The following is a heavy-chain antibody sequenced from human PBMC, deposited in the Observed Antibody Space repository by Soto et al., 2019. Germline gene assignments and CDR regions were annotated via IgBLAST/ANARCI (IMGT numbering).Heavy chain of an antibody. V-gene: IGHV4-59*01. CDR3: VRGGYVHAFDY. CDR2: IYYSGNT. CDR1: GGSISYYY. Sequence: SETLSLTCTVSGGSISYYYWGWIRQPPGKGLEWIGSIYYSGNTHYNPSLKSRVTISVDTSMNQFSLNLDSVTAVDSAVYYCVRGGYVHAFDYWGQGALVTVS. D-gene: IGHD5-12*01. J-gene: IGHJ4*02.